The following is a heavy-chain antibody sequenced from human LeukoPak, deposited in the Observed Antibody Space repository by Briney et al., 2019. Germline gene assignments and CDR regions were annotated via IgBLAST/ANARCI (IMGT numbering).Heavy chain of an antibody. CDR2: ISAYNGNT. CDR3: ARGRDSSSWSHDNWFDP. J-gene: IGHJ5*02. CDR1: GYTFTSYG. Sequence: GASVKVSCKASGYTFTSYGISWVRQAPGQGLEWMGWISAYNGNTNYAQKLQGRVTMTTDTSTSTAYMELRSLRSEDTAVYYCARGRDSSSWSHDNWFDPWGQGTLVTVSS. V-gene: IGHV1-18*01. D-gene: IGHD6-13*01.